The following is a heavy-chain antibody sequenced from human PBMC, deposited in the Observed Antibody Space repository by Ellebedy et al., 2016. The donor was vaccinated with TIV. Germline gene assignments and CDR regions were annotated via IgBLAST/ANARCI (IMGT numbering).Heavy chain of an antibody. J-gene: IGHJ4*02. V-gene: IGHV4-34*01. CDR1: GGSFSGYY. CDR2: INHSGST. D-gene: IGHD3-22*01. CDR3: ARDGPHDSSGF. Sequence: SETLSLTXAVYGGSFSGYYWSWIRQPPGKGLEWIGEINHSGSTNYNPSLKSRVTISVDTSKNQFSLKLSSVTAADTAVYYCARDGPHDSSGFWGQGTLVTVSS.